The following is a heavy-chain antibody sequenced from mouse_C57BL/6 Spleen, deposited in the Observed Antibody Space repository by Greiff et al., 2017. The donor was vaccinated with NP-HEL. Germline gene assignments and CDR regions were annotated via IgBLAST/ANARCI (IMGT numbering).Heavy chain of an antibody. CDR2: IYPGDGDT. J-gene: IGHJ2*01. Sequence: VQLQQSGPELVKPGASVKISCKASGYAFSSSWMNWVKQRPGKGLEWIGRIYPGDGDTNYNGKFKGKATLTADKSSSTAYMQLSSLTSEDSAVYFCARTSYGNDFDYWGQGTTLTVSS. CDR1: GYAFSSSW. CDR3: ARTSYGNDFDY. D-gene: IGHD1-1*01. V-gene: IGHV1-82*01.